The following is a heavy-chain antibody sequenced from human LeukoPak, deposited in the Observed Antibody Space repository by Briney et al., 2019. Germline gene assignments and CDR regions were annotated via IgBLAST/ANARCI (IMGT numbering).Heavy chain of an antibody. D-gene: IGHD3-22*01. CDR3: TTDSLLMIVIY. CDR2: IKSKTDGGTT. CDR1: GFTFINAW. Sequence: GGSLRLSCAASGFTFINAWMSWVRQAPGKGLEWVGRIKSKTDGGTTDYAAPVKGRFTISRDDSKNTLYLQMNSLKTEDTAVYYCTTDSLLMIVIYWGQGTLVTVSS. V-gene: IGHV3-15*01. J-gene: IGHJ4*02.